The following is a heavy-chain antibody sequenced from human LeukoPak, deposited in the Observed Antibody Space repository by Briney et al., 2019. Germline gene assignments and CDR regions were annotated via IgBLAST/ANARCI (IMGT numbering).Heavy chain of an antibody. J-gene: IGHJ5*02. V-gene: IGHV1-8*01. CDR3: AREYSRYEAAAGTPP. CDR2: MNPNCGNT. CDR1: GYTFTSYD. Sequence: ASVTVSCTASGYTFTSYDINWVRQAPGQGLEWMGWMNPNCGNTGYAQKFQGRVTMTRNTSISTAYMGLSSLRSEDTAGYYCAREYSRYEAAAGTPPWGQGTLVTVSS. D-gene: IGHD6-13*01.